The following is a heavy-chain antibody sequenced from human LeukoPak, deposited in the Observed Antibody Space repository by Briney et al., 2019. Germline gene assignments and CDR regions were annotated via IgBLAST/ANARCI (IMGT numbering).Heavy chain of an antibody. CDR2: ICGSGGTT. J-gene: IGHJ4*02. D-gene: IGHD2-15*01. Sequence: RTGGSLRLSCAASGFTFSSYAMSWVRQAPGKGPEWVSVICGSGGTTYYADSVKGRFTISRDNSKNTLYLQMNGLRAEDTAVYYCAKSSGGSCYSHSHYWGQGTLVSVSS. CDR3: AKSSGGSCYSHSHY. CDR1: GFTFSSYA. V-gene: IGHV3-23*01.